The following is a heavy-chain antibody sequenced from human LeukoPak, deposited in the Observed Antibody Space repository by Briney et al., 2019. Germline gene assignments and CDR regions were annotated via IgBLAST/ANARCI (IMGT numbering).Heavy chain of an antibody. Sequence: GGFLRLSCAASGFTFSSYGMHWVRQDPGKGQEWVAFIRYDGSNKYYADSVKGRFTISRDNSKNTLYLQMNSLRAEDTAVYYCAKDSEHYYDSSRWFDPWGQGTLVTVSS. CDR1: GFTFSSYG. D-gene: IGHD3-22*01. J-gene: IGHJ5*02. CDR3: AKDSEHYYDSSRWFDP. CDR2: IRYDGSNK. V-gene: IGHV3-30*02.